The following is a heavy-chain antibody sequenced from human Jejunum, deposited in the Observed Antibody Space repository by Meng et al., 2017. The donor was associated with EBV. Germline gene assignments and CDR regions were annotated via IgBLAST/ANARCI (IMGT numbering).Heavy chain of an antibody. V-gene: IGHV3-15*01. CDR2: IKSKTDGGAI. Sequence: EVQLVESXXGLVEXGGSLRLSCAASGFTFNNAWMSWVRQAPGKGLEWVGRIKSKTDGGAIDYAAPVKGRFTISRDDSENSLYLQMNSLKTEDTAVYYCTTDRREEPRQFDNWGQGTLCSVSS. J-gene: IGHJ4*02. CDR1: GFTFNNAW. D-gene: IGHD1-14*01. CDR3: TTDRREEPRQFDN.